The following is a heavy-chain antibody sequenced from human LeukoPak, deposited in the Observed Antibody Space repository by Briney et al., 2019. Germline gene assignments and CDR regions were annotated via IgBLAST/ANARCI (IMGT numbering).Heavy chain of an antibody. CDR2: ISSSSSTI. Sequence: GGSLRLSCAASGFTFSSYSMNWVRQAPGKGLEWVSYISSSSSTIYYADSVKGRFTISRDNAKNSLYLQMNSLRAEDTAVYYCARNPHRGFYYYYYMDVWGKGTTVTVSS. CDR1: GFTFSSYS. D-gene: IGHD3-16*01. V-gene: IGHV3-48*01. CDR3: ARNPHRGFYYYYYMDV. J-gene: IGHJ6*03.